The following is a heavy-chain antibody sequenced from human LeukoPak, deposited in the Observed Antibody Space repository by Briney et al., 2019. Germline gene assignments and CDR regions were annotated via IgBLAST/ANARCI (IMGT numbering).Heavy chain of an antibody. Sequence: GSGGSTYYADSVKGRFTISRDNSKNTLYLQMNSLRAEDTAVYYCASDPDIVVVPAATGDCWGQGTLVTVSS. D-gene: IGHD2-2*01. CDR2: GSGGST. J-gene: IGHJ4*02. CDR3: ASDPDIVVVPAATGDC. V-gene: IGHV3-23*01.